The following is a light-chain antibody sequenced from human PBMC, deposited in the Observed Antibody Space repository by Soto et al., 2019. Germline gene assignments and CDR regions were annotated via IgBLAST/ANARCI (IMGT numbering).Light chain of an antibody. CDR2: EVS. J-gene: IGLJ1*01. V-gene: IGLV2-14*01. Sequence: QSVLTQPASVSGSPGQSITISCTGTSSDVGAYKYVSWYQQHPGKAPKVMIYEVSNRPSGVSNRFSGSKSGNTASLTISGLQAEDEADYFCSSYSSSSTLFVFGTGTKVTAL. CDR1: SSDVGAYKY. CDR3: SSYSSSSTLFV.